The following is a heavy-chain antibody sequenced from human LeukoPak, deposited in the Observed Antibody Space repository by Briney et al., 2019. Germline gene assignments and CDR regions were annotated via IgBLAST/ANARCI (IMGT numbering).Heavy chain of an antibody. D-gene: IGHD3-3*01. V-gene: IGHV1-2*02. J-gene: IGHJ3*01. Sequence: ASVKASCKAFGYSFTGYHLHWVRQAPRQGLEWMGWVNPKTGGTNYARKFQGRVTMTRDTSINTVNMELSRLTSDDTAVYYCAREFSPKLEWLAYVTGDDAFDVWGQGTMITVS. CDR1: GYSFTGYH. CDR2: VNPKTGGT. CDR3: AREFSPKLEWLAYVTGDDAFDV.